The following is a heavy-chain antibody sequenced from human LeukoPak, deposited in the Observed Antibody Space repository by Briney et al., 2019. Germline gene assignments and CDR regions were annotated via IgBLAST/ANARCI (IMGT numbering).Heavy chain of an antibody. CDR1: GGTFSSYA. CDR3: AVTTGTAASDAFDI. J-gene: IGHJ3*02. Sequence: SVKVSCKASGGTFSSYAISWVRQAPGQGLEWMGGIIPIFGTANYAQKFQGRVMITADESTSTAYMELSSLRSEDTAVYYCAVTTGTAASDAFDIWGQGTMVTVSS. CDR2: IIPIFGTA. V-gene: IGHV1-69*13. D-gene: IGHD1-1*01.